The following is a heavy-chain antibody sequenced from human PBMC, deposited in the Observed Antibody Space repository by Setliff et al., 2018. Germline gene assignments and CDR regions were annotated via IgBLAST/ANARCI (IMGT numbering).Heavy chain of an antibody. D-gene: IGHD7-27*01. CDR3: ARGINWEPVAFDV. V-gene: IGHV4-59*01. Sequence: PSETLSLTCTVSGGSISSYYWSWIRQPPGKGLEWIAYIYYSGSTNYNPSLKSRVTISVDTSKNQFSLKLSSVTSADTAVYYCARGINWEPVAFDVWGQGTMVTVSS. CDR2: IYYSGST. CDR1: GGSISSYY. J-gene: IGHJ3*01.